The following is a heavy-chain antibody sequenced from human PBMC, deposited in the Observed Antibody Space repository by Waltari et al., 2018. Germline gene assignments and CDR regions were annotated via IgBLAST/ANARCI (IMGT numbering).Heavy chain of an antibody. J-gene: IGHJ5*02. Sequence: QVQLVQSGAEVQKPGASVKVSCKASGYTFTSYDINWVRQATGQGLEWMGWMNPNSGNTGYAQKFQGRVTMTRNTSISTAYMELSSLRSEDTAVYYCAGYSRGSGWFDPWGQGTLVTVSS. CDR3: AGYSRGSGWFDP. D-gene: IGHD6-13*01. CDR2: MNPNSGNT. V-gene: IGHV1-8*02. CDR1: GYTFTSYD.